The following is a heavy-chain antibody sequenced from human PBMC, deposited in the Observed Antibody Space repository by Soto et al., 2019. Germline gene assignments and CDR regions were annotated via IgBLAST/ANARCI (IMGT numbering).Heavy chain of an antibody. D-gene: IGHD3-22*01. CDR1: GGSISSSSYY. CDR3: ARTTYYYDSSGYSQYYFDY. J-gene: IGHJ4*02. Sequence: LSLTCTVSGGSISSSSYYWGWIRQPPGKGLEWIGYIYYSGSTYYNPSLKSRVTISVDTSKNQFSLKLSSVTAADTAVYYCARTTYYYDSSGYSQYYFDYWGQGTLVTVSS. CDR2: IYYSGST. V-gene: IGHV4-39*01.